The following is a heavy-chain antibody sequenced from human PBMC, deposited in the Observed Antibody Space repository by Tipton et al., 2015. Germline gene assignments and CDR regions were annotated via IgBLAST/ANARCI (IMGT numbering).Heavy chain of an antibody. V-gene: IGHV4-4*02. D-gene: IGHD4-23*01. CDR3: ARARGRHGGLFDS. J-gene: IGHJ4*02. Sequence: TLSPTCAVSGGSISSGHWWSWVRQPPGKGLEWIGEIYHTGSTNYNPSLKSRVTISVDTSKTQFSLKMSSVTASDTAVYYCARARGRHGGLFDSWGQGILVTVSS. CDR2: IYHTGST. CDR1: GGSISSGHW.